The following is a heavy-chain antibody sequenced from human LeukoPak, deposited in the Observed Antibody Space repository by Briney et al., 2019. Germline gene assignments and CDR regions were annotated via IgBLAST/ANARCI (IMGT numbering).Heavy chain of an antibody. CDR3: TRDSTTFRFGY. D-gene: IGHD4-11*01. J-gene: IGHJ4*02. CDR2: VYSDDIR. V-gene: IGHV3-53*01. CDR1: GFTVSSSY. Sequence: GGSLRLSCAASGFTVSSSYMSWVRQAPGKGLEWVSIVYSDDIRYYVDSVKGRFSISRDTSRITLYLQMNSLRAEDTAVYYCTRDSTTFRFGYWGQGTLVTVSS.